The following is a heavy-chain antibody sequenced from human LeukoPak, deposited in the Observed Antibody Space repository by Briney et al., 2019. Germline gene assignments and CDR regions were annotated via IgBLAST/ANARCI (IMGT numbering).Heavy chain of an antibody. D-gene: IGHD2-2*02. J-gene: IGHJ3*02. Sequence: GGSLRLYCAASGFTFSSYAMHWVRQAPGKGLEWVAVISYDGSNKYYADSVKGRFTISRDNSKNTLYLQMNSLRAEDTAVYYCARGVIPHDAFDIWGQGTMVTVSS. CDR2: ISYDGSNK. CDR1: GFTFSSYA. V-gene: IGHV3-30-3*01. CDR3: ARGVIPHDAFDI.